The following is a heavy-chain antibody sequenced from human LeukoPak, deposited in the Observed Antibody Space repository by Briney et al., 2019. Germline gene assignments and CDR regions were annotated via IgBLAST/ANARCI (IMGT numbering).Heavy chain of an antibody. V-gene: IGHV3-23*01. Sequence: GGSLRLSCAASGFTFSSYTMSWVRQAPGKGLEWVSTITTSDGNTYYADSVKGRFTVSRDNSKNTLFLQVNSLRAEDTAVYYCAKDGGLWVSAHWGDSWGRGTLVTVSS. CDR1: GFTFSSYT. D-gene: IGHD7-27*01. J-gene: IGHJ4*02. CDR3: AKDGGLWVSAHWGDS. CDR2: ITTSDGNT.